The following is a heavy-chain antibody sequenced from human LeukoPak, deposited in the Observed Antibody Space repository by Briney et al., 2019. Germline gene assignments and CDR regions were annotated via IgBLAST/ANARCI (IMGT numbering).Heavy chain of an antibody. V-gene: IGHV3-23*01. Sequence: GGSLRLSCAASGFTFSSYTMSWVRQAPGKGLEWVSTITTSDGNTYYADSVKGRFTVSRDNSKNTLFLQVNSLRAEDTAVYYCAKDGGLWVSAHWGDSWGRGTLVTVSS. CDR1: GFTFSSYT. D-gene: IGHD7-27*01. J-gene: IGHJ4*02. CDR3: AKDGGLWVSAHWGDS. CDR2: ITTSDGNT.